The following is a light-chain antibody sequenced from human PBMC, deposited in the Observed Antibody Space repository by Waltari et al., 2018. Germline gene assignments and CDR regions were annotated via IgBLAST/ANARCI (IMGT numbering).Light chain of an antibody. J-gene: IGLJ3*02. CDR2: DVS. CDR1: SYDVGGYNY. V-gene: IGLV2-11*01. Sequence: QSALTQPRSVSGSPGQSVTISCTGTSYDVGGYNYVSWYQQYPGKAPKVMIYDVSKLPSGVTDLVSVSKSGNTAYLTISGVQAEDEADYYCCSFAGTSWVFGGGTKVTVL. CDR3: CSFAGTSWV.